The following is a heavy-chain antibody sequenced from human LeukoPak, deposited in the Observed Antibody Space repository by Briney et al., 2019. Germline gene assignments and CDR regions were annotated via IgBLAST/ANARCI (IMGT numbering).Heavy chain of an antibody. D-gene: IGHD3-10*01. CDR1: GYTFPSYG. V-gene: IGHV1-18*01. CDR3: AREFGVYCYGSGSTNWYFDV. Sequence: AAVQVSCKASGYTFPSYGISWVRQAAGQGVEWMGWISAYNGNTNYVQKLQGRVTMTSNTPTSKVYMELRSLRSDDTAVYYCAREFGVYCYGSGSTNWYFDVWGSGTLVTVSS. J-gene: IGHJ2*01. CDR2: ISAYNGNT.